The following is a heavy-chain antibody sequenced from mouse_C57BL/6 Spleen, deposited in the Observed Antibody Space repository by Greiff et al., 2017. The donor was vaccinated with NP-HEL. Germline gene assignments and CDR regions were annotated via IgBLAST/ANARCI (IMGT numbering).Heavy chain of an antibody. CDR2: IYPSDSET. V-gene: IGHV1-61*01. Sequence: QVQLQQPGAELVRPGSSVKLSCKASGYTFTSYWMDWVKQRPGQGLEWIGNIYPSDSETHYNQKFKDKATLTVDKSSSTAYMQLSSLTSEDSAVYYCARGGVTTSYYYAMDYWGQGTSVTVSS. J-gene: IGHJ4*01. D-gene: IGHD2-1*01. CDR3: ARGGVTTSYYYAMDY. CDR1: GYTFTSYW.